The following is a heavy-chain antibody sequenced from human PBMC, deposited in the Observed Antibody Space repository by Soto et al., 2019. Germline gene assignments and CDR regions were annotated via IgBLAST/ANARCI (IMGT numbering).Heavy chain of an antibody. CDR2: ISTSNGDT. CDR3: ARDVGNGYGYGYGY. CDR1: GYTFTTYG. Sequence: QVHLVQSGPEVKKPGASVTVSCKVSGYTFTTYGVSWVRQAPGQGLEWMGWISTSNGDTNYAQKLQGRVTMTTDTSTNTAYMEVKSLRSDDTAVYFCARDVGNGYGYGYGYWGQGTLVTVSS. J-gene: IGHJ4*02. V-gene: IGHV1-18*01. D-gene: IGHD5-18*01.